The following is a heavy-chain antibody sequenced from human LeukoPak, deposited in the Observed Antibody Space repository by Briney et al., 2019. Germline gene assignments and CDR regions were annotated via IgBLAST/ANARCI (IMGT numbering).Heavy chain of an antibody. CDR2: IYYSGST. D-gene: IGHD6-19*01. J-gene: IGHJ3*02. Sequence: PSETLSLTCTVSGGSISSYYWSWIRQPPGKGLEWIGYIYYSGSTNYNPSLKSRVTISVDTSKNQFSLKLSSVTAADTAVYYCAGSSSLSGWYGLDAFDIWGQGTMVTVSS. V-gene: IGHV4-59*01. CDR3: AGSSSLSGWYGLDAFDI. CDR1: GGSISSYY.